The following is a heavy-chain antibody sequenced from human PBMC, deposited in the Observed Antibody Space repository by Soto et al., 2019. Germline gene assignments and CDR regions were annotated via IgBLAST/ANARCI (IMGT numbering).Heavy chain of an antibody. Sequence: ESVGGVVQPGRSLRLSCAASGFTFSSYGMHWVRQAPGKGLEWVAVIWYDGSNKYYADSVKGRFTISRDNSKNTMYLQMNSLRGEETAVYYCARDTSGYDLPSYYYYYGMDVWGQGTTVTVSS. CDR3: ARDTSGYDLPSYYYYYGMDV. CDR2: IWYDGSNK. D-gene: IGHD5-12*01. J-gene: IGHJ6*02. CDR1: GFTFSSYG. V-gene: IGHV3-33*01.